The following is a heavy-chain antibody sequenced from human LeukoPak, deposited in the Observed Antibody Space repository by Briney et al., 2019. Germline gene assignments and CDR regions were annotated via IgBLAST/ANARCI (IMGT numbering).Heavy chain of an antibody. CDR2: ISPYFGIT. D-gene: IGHD6-13*01. V-gene: IGHV1-18*01. CDR1: GYSFTDYG. J-gene: IGHJ4*02. CDR3: ARDASSGISAY. Sequence: ASVKVSCKTSGYSFTDYGISWVRQAPGQGLEWMGWISPYFGITKYAQKFQDRVTMTTDTSTSTAYMELRTLTSDDTAVYYCARDASSGISAYWGLGTLVTVSS.